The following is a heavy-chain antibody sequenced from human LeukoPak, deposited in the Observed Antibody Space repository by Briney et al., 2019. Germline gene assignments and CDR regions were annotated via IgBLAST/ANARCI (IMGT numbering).Heavy chain of an antibody. CDR1: GGSISSGSYY. CDR2: IYTSGST. CDR3: ARVHDSSVPDAFDI. V-gene: IGHV4-61*02. J-gene: IGHJ3*02. Sequence: SETLSLTCTVSGGSISSGSYYWSWIRQPAGKGLEWIGRIYTSGSTYYNPSLKSRVTISVDTSKNQFSLKLSSVTAADTAVYYCARVHDSSVPDAFDIWGQGTMVTVSS. D-gene: IGHD3-22*01.